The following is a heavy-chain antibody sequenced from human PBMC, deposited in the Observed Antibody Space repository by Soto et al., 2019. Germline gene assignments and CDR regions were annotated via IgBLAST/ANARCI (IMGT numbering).Heavy chain of an antibody. CDR2: INWNGGST. D-gene: IGHD3-9*01. V-gene: IGHV3-20*04. CDR1: GFTFDDYG. CDR3: ARDSHRWVRYFDWPGGY. Sequence: GGSLRLSCAASGFTFDDYGMSWVRQAPGKGLEWVSGINWNGGSTGYADSVKGRFTISRDNAKNSLYLQMNSLRAEDTALYYCARDSHRWVRYFDWPGGYWGQGTLVTVSS. J-gene: IGHJ4*02.